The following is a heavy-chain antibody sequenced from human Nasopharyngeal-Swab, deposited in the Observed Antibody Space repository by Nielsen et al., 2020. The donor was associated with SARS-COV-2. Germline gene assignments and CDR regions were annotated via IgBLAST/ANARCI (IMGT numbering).Heavy chain of an antibody. CDR2: ISWNSGSI. Sequence: GGSLRLSCAASGFTFDDYAMHWVRQAPGKGLEWISGISWNSGSIGYADSVKGRFTISRDNAKNSLYLQMNGLRAEDTALYYCAKGYSSGWDYWGQGTLVTVSS. J-gene: IGHJ4*02. CDR3: AKGYSSGWDY. V-gene: IGHV3-9*01. D-gene: IGHD6-19*01. CDR1: GFTFDDYA.